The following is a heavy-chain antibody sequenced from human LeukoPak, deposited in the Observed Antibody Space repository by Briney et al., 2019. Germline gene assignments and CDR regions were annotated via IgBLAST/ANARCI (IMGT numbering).Heavy chain of an antibody. J-gene: IGHJ4*02. D-gene: IGHD4-17*01. CDR2: ISGTRSDM. V-gene: IGHV3-21*01. CDR1: GFTFSRYN. Sequence: GGSLRPSCAASGFTFSRYNINWVRQAPGKGLEWVSSISGTRSDMYYADSVKGRFTISRDNAKNSLYLQMNSLRADHTAVYYCARDAYGDYYFDYWGQGTLVTVSS. CDR3: ARDAYGDYYFDY.